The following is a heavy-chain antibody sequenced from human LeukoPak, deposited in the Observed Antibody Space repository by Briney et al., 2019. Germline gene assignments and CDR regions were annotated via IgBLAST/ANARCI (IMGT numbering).Heavy chain of an antibody. CDR1: GYTFTSYY. CDR2: INPSGGST. D-gene: IGHD1-1*01. CDR3: ARERMERGFDP. Sequence: GASVKVSCKASGYTFTSYYMHWVRQAPGQGLEWMGIINPSGGSTSYAQKFQGRVTMTRDTSTNTVYMELSSLRSEDTAVYYCARERMERGFDPWGQGTLVTVSS. V-gene: IGHV1-46*01. J-gene: IGHJ5*02.